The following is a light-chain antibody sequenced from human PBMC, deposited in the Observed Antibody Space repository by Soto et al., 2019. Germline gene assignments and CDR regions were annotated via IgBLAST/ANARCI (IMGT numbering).Light chain of an antibody. CDR3: QQYNSYPWT. CDR1: QSIVKW. V-gene: IGKV1-5*01. CDR2: DAS. J-gene: IGKJ1*01. Sequence: DIQMTQSRSTLSASVGDRVTITCRASQSIVKWLAWYQQKPGEAPKLLIYDASSLESGVPSRFSGSGSGTEFTLTISSLQPDDFATYYCQQYNSYPWTFGQGTKVDIK.